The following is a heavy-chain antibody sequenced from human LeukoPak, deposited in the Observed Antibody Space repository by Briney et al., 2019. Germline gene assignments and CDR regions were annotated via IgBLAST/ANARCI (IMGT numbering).Heavy chain of an antibody. CDR3: ATGYDFGFDP. CDR1: GFTVSSNY. D-gene: IGHD5-12*01. CDR2: IYSGGTI. V-gene: IGHV3-53*01. Sequence: GGSLRLSCAASGFTVSSNYMSWVRQAPGKGLEWVSIIYSGGTIHYVDSMKGRFTISRDNSKNTLHLQMNSLRAEDTAVYYCATGYDFGFDPWGQGTLVTVSS. J-gene: IGHJ5*02.